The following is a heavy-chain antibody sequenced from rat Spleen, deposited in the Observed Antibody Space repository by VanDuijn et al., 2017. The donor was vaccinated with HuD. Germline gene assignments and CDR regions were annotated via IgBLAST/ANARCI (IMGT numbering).Heavy chain of an antibody. CDR2: MWSGGST. CDR1: GFSLTSNS. V-gene: IGHV2-1*01. CDR3: TRSNFDY. Sequence: QVQLKESGPGLVQPSQTLSLTCTVSGFSLTSNSVSWVRQPPGKGLEWMGAMWSGGSTDYNSALKSRLSISRDTSKSQVFLKMNILQTEDTAIYFCTRSNFDYWGQGVMVTVSS. J-gene: IGHJ2*01.